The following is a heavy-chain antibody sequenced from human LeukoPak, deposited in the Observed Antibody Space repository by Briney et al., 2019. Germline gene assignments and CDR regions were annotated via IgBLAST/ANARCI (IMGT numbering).Heavy chain of an antibody. CDR3: ARGQHDYGDEEAIDY. CDR2: IWYDGSNE. D-gene: IGHD4-17*01. CDR1: GFTFSTYG. Sequence: GGSLRFSCAASGFTFSTYGMHWVRQAPGKALEWVAVIWYDGSNEYYADSVKGRFTISRHNSKSTLYLQLNSLRAEDTAVYYCARGQHDYGDEEAIDYWGQGTLVTVSS. V-gene: IGHV3-33*01. J-gene: IGHJ4*02.